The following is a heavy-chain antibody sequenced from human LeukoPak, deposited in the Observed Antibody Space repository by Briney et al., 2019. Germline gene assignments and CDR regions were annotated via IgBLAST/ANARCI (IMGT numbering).Heavy chain of an antibody. CDR3: ARGGEQWLVQGNWFDP. Sequence: SVKVSCKASGGTFSSYAISWVRQAPGQGLEWMGGIIPIFGTANYAQKFQGRVTITADESTSTAYMELSSLRSEDTAVYYCARGGEQWLVQGNWFDPWGQGTLVTVS. V-gene: IGHV1-69*13. J-gene: IGHJ5*02. D-gene: IGHD6-19*01. CDR2: IIPIFGTA. CDR1: GGTFSSYA.